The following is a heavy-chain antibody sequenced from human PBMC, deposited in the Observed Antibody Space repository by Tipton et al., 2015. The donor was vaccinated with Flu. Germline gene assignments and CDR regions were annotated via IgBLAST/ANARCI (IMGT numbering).Heavy chain of an antibody. D-gene: IGHD3-22*01. J-gene: IGHJ3*02. V-gene: IGHV5-51*01. CDR1: GYSFTSYW. CDR2: IYPGDSDT. CDR3: ARRDYYDSSGYLADAFDI. Sequence: QLVQSGAEVKKPGESLKISCKGSGYSFTSYWIGWVRQMPGKGLEWMGIIYPGDSDTRYSPSFQGQATISADKSISTAYLQRSSLKASDTATYYCARRDYYDSSGYLADAFDIWGQGTMVTVSS.